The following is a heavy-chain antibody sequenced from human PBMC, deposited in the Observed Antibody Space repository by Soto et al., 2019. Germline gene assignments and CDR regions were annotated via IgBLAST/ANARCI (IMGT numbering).Heavy chain of an antibody. Sequence: QVQLQESGPGLVKPSQTLSLTCTVSGGSISSGGYYWSWIRQHPGKGLEWIGHIYYSGSTYYNPSLKSRVTISVDTSKNQFSLKLSSVTAADTAVYYCARSEQLARNYYYYGMDVWGQGTTVTVSS. CDR3: ARSEQLARNYYYYGMDV. J-gene: IGHJ6*02. D-gene: IGHD6-6*01. V-gene: IGHV4-31*03. CDR2: IYYSGST. CDR1: GGSISSGGYY.